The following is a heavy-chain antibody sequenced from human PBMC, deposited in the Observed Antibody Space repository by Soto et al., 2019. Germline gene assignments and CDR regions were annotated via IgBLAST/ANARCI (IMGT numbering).Heavy chain of an antibody. Sequence: EVQLSESGGGLVQTGGSLRLSCAASGFSFRTYTMSWVRQAPGKGLEWLSVISGSGGSPSYADSVQGRFVISRDNARNTLYLHMNILRAEDTAMYCCAKARCTTTDCYVPYYWGWGTLVTDSS. D-gene: IGHD1-26*01. J-gene: IGHJ4*02. CDR1: GFSFRTYT. CDR2: ISGSGGSP. CDR3: AKARCTTTDCYVPYY. V-gene: IGHV3-23*01.